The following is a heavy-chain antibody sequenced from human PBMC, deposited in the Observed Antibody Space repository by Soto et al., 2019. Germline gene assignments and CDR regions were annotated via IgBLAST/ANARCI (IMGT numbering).Heavy chain of an antibody. D-gene: IGHD2-21*01. J-gene: IGHJ4*02. Sequence: GGSLRLSCAASGFSFSDYEMNWVRQAPGKGLEWISYIGSIPSSIYYADSVKGRFTISRDNAKNSLYLQMNSLRAEDTAVYYCAREELNRGGDCFVFWGQGTLVTVSS. CDR2: IGSIPSSI. CDR1: GFSFSDYE. CDR3: AREELNRGGDCFVF. V-gene: IGHV3-48*03.